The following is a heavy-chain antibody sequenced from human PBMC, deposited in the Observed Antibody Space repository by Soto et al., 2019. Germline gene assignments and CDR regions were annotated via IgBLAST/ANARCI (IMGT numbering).Heavy chain of an antibody. Sequence: DVQLLESGGGLVQPGGSLTLSCAASGFTFSNYAMSWVRQAPGEGLQWVSFISGGGESTNYAGSVKGRFSISRDNSKNTLYLQMNSLRAQDTAVYYCVKRRATGASGAFDIWGQGTMVAVSS. J-gene: IGHJ3*02. D-gene: IGHD3-10*01. V-gene: IGHV3-23*01. CDR2: ISGGGEST. CDR3: VKRRATGASGAFDI. CDR1: GFTFSNYA.